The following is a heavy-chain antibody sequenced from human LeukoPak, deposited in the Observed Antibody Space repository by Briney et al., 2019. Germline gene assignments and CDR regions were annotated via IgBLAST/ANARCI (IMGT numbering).Heavy chain of an antibody. CDR2: IYYSGTT. V-gene: IGHV4-30-4*01. CDR1: GGSISSGDYF. D-gene: IGHD3-3*01. Sequence: SQTLSLTCSVSGGSISSGDYFWTRIRQPPGKGLEYIGYIYYSGTTYYNPSLKSRITMSVDMSANQFSLRLTSVSAADTAVYYCTRAYWIGFHFDSWGQGILVPVPS. CDR3: TRAYWIGFHFDS. J-gene: IGHJ4*02.